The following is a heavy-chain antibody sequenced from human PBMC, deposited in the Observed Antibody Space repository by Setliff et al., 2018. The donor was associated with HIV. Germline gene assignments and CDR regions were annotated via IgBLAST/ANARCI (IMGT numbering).Heavy chain of an antibody. CDR1: GDSIKSSTYH. J-gene: IGHJ6*01. V-gene: IGHV4-39*01. CDR2: IAYSGST. Sequence: SETLSLTCNVSGDSIKSSTYHWGWIRQSSGKGLEWIGSIAYSGSTSYSPSLKGRVTISVDPSKNQFSLRLTSVAPADTAVYYCARQRVTSSGYYYDGMDV. D-gene: IGHD3-3*01. CDR3: ARQRVTSSGYYYDGMDV.